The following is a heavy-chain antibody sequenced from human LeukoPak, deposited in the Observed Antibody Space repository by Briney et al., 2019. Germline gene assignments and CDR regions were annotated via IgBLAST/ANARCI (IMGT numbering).Heavy chain of an antibody. D-gene: IGHD3-22*01. J-gene: IGHJ4*02. CDR3: ARAPHDITMIVVADIYFDY. CDR1: GFTFSTYS. CDR2: ISSSSSYI. Sequence: GGSLRLSCAASGFTFSTYSMNWVRQAPGKGLEWVSSISSSSSYIYYADSVKGRFTISRDNAKNSLYLQMNSLRAEDTAVYYCARAPHDITMIVVADIYFDYWGQGTLVTVSS. V-gene: IGHV3-21*01.